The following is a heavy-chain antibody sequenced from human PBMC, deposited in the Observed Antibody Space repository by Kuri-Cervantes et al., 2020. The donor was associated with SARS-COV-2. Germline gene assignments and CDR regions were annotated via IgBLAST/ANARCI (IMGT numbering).Heavy chain of an antibody. CDR3: SRVVSATDGYHYYGMDV. CDR2: INPDGSYT. D-gene: IGHD6-13*01. CDR1: GFTFSGHW. J-gene: IGHJ6*02. V-gene: IGHV3-74*01. Sequence: GGSLRLSCAASGFTFSGHWIHWVRQAPGKGLVWVSRINPDGSYTNNADSVKGRFTVSRDNAKNMLYLQMNSLRAEDTAVYYCSRVVSATDGYHYYGMDVWGQGTTVTVSS.